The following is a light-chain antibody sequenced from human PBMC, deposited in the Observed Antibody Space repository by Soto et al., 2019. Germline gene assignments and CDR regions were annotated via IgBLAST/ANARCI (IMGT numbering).Light chain of an antibody. J-gene: IGKJ1*01. CDR3: QQYSDWPPWT. CDR1: QSVRSN. Sequence: IEMTQTPATLSVSPGDRATLSCRASQSVRSNLAWYQRRPGQAPRLLIYGASTRATGIPARFSGSGSGTDLTLTISSLQSEDFAVYYCQQYSDWPPWTFGQGTKVEIK. V-gene: IGKV3-15*01. CDR2: GAS.